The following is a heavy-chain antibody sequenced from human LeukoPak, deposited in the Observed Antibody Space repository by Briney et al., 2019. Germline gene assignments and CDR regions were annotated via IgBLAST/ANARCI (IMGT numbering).Heavy chain of an antibody. CDR2: RKQDGSEK. CDR3: ARSRSVSGVVIMGAFDI. V-gene: IGHV3-7*01. CDR1: GFTFSTYW. Sequence: GGSLRLSCAASGFTFSTYWMSWVRQAPGKGLEWVANRKQDGSEKNYVDSVKGRFTISRDNAENSLYLQMNSLGAEDTAVYYCARSRSVSGVVIMGAFDIWGQGTMVTVSS. D-gene: IGHD3-3*01. J-gene: IGHJ3*02.